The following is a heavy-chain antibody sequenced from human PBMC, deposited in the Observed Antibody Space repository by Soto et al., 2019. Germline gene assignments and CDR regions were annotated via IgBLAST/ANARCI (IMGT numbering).Heavy chain of an antibody. CDR1: GDTFTDYY. CDR3: ARGGHVVVVTAALDY. J-gene: IGHJ4*02. Sequence: QVQLMQSGAEVKKPGASVKVSCKASGDTFTDYYIHWVRQAPGQGLEWMGTVNPSGGHTTYAQHFLGRVTMTRDTSTSTFYMELTSLTSDDPAIYYCARGGHVVVVTAALDYWGPGTLVTVSS. CDR2: VNPSGGHT. D-gene: IGHD2-21*02. V-gene: IGHV1-46*01.